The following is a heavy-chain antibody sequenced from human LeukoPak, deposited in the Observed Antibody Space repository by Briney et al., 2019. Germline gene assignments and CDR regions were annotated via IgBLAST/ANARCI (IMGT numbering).Heavy chain of an antibody. CDR2: INHSGST. D-gene: IGHD5-24*01. CDR1: GGSFSGYY. V-gene: IGHV4-34*01. CDR3: ARSRLHPIIFDY. J-gene: IGHJ4*02. Sequence: WETLSLTCAVYGGSFSGYYWSWIRQPPGKGLEWIGEINHSGSTNYNPSLKSRVTISVDTSKTQFSLKLSSVTAADTAVYYCARSRLHPIIFDYWGQGTLVTVSS.